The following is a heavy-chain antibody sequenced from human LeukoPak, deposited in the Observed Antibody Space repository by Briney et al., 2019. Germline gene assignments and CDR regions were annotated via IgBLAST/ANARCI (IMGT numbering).Heavy chain of an antibody. Sequence: GESLKISCKGSGYSFTNFWIGWVRQMPGKGLEWMGIIYPGDSDTRYSPSFQGQVTISADKSISTAYLQWSSLKASDTAMYYCARIRKYYYDGNKYYYFDYWGQGTLVTVSS. CDR3: ARIRKYYYDGNKYYYFDY. J-gene: IGHJ4*02. CDR1: GYSFTNFW. D-gene: IGHD3-22*01. CDR2: IYPGDSDT. V-gene: IGHV5-51*01.